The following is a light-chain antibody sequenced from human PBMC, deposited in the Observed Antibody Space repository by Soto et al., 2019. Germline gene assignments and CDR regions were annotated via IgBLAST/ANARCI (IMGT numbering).Light chain of an antibody. CDR1: QSVSSL. CDR2: DTS. V-gene: IGKV3-15*01. CDR3: QQYNIWPYT. J-gene: IGKJ2*01. Sequence: IVLTQSPATLSVSPGERATLSCRDSQSVSSLLAWYQQKPRQAPRLLIYDTSTRATGIPARFSGSGSGTDFTLTISSLQSEDFAIYYCQQYNIWPYTVGQGTKLEIK.